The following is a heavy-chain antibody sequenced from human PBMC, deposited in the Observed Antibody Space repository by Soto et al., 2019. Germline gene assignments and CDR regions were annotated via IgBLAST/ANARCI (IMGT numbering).Heavy chain of an antibody. CDR3: ARGLGYGDYGAYYYGMDV. CDR1: GGTFSSYA. V-gene: IGHV1-69*12. Sequence: VQLVQSGAEVKKPGSSVKVSCKASGGTFSSYAISWVRQAPGQGLEWMGGIIPIFGTANYAQKFQGRVTITADESTSTAYMELSSLRSEDTAVYYCARGLGYGDYGAYYYGMDVWGQGTTVTVSS. D-gene: IGHD4-17*01. CDR2: IIPIFGTA. J-gene: IGHJ6*02.